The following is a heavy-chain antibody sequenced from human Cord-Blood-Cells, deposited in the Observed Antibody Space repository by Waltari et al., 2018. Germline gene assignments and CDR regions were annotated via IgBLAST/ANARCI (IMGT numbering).Heavy chain of an antibody. V-gene: IGHV4-34*01. CDR3: ARVYYDYVYGMDV. J-gene: IGHJ6*02. D-gene: IGHD3-16*01. CDR2: INHSGST. Sequence: QVQLQQWGAGLLKPSETLSLTCAVYGGSFSGYYWSWIRQPPGKGLEWIGEINHSGSTNYNPSLKSRVTISVDTSKNQLSLKLSSVTAADTAVYYCARVYYDYVYGMDVWGQGTTVTVSS. CDR1: GGSFSGYY.